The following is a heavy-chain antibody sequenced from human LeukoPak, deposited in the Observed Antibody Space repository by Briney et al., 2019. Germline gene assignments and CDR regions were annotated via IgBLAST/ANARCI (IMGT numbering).Heavy chain of an antibody. CDR1: GFTFSSYG. CDR3: AKDRYYDILTGYNYFDY. Sequence: GGSLRLSCAASGFTFSSYGMHWVRQAPGKGLEWVAVIWYDGSNKYYADSVKGRFTISRDNSKHTLYLQMNSLRAEDTAVYYCAKDRYYDILTGYNYFDYWGQGTLVTVSS. D-gene: IGHD3-9*01. V-gene: IGHV3-33*06. J-gene: IGHJ4*02. CDR2: IWYDGSNK.